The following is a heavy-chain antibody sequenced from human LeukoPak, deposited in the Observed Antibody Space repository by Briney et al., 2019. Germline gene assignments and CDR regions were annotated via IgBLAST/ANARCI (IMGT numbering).Heavy chain of an antibody. Sequence: PGGSLRLSCAASGFTFSSYGMHWVRQAPGKGLEWVAVISYDGSNKYYADSVKGRFTISRDNSKNTLYLQMSSLRAEDTAVYYCAKDQGIKPRTRYLDYWGQGTLVTVSS. J-gene: IGHJ4*02. V-gene: IGHV3-30*18. CDR1: GFTFSSYG. D-gene: IGHD5-18*01. CDR2: ISYDGSNK. CDR3: AKDQGIKPRTRYLDY.